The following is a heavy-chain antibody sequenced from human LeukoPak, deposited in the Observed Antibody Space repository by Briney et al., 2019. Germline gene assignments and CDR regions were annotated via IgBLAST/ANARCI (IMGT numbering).Heavy chain of an antibody. D-gene: IGHD1-1*01. CDR3: VRHVSRMERPDY. Sequence: GESLKISCKGSGYTFTSYWIAWVRQMPGKGLEWMGIIYPGDSDTRYSPSFQGQVTISADKSSSTAYLQWSSLKASDTAMYYCVRHVSRMERPDYWGQGTLVTVSS. CDR2: IYPGDSDT. V-gene: IGHV5-51*01. CDR1: GYTFTSYW. J-gene: IGHJ4*02.